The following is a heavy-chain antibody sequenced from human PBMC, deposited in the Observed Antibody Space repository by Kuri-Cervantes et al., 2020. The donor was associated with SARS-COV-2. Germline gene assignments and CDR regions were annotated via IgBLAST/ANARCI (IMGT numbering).Heavy chain of an antibody. V-gene: IGHV4-39*01. CDR2: VYYSGST. CDR1: GGSISSQSYY. D-gene: IGHD6-25*01. Sequence: SETLSLTCTVSGGSISSQSYYWGWIRQPPGKGLEWIGSVYYSGSTYYNPSLKSRVTISLDTSKNQFSLKLSSVTAADTAVYYCARVAAGYFDYWGQGTLVTVSS. CDR3: ARVAAGYFDY. J-gene: IGHJ4*02.